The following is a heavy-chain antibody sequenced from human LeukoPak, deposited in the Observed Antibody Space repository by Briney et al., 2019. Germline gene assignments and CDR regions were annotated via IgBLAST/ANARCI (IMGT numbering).Heavy chain of an antibody. CDR2: ISSSSSYI. CDR1: GFTFSSYS. CDR3: ARDLGHDSSDRGFDY. V-gene: IGHV3-21*01. J-gene: IGHJ4*02. D-gene: IGHD3-22*01. Sequence: PGGSLRLSCAASGFTFSSYSMNWVRQAPGKGLEWVSSISSSSSYIYYADSVKGRFTISRDNAKNSLYLQMNSLRAEDTAVYYCARDLGHDSSDRGFDYWGQGTLVTVSS.